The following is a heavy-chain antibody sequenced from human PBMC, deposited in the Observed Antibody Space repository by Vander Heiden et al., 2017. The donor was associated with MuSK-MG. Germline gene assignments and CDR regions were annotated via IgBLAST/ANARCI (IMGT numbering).Heavy chain of an antibody. Sequence: EVQLVESGGGLVQPGGSLRLSCAASGFTFSSYAMSWVRQAPGKGLEWVSAISGSGGSTYYADSVKGRFTISRDNSKNTLYLQMNSLRAEDTAVYDCASRQAVAGTLHWYFDLWGRGTRGTVSS. J-gene: IGHJ2*01. CDR2: ISGSGGST. CDR3: ASRQAVAGTLHWYFDL. V-gene: IGHV3-23*04. D-gene: IGHD6-19*01. CDR1: GFTFSSYA.